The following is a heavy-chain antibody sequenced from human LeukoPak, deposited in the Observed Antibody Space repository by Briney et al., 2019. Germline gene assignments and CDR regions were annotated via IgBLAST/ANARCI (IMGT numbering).Heavy chain of an antibody. V-gene: IGHV3-30*18. D-gene: IGHD6-6*01. Sequence: GGSLRLSCAASGFTFSSYGMHWVRQAPGKGLEWVAVISYDGSNKYYADFVKGRFTISRDNSKNTLYLQMNSLRAEDTAVYYCAKDPPSGSSTSFDYWGQGTLVTVSS. CDR2: ISYDGSNK. CDR3: AKDPPSGSSTSFDY. CDR1: GFTFSSYG. J-gene: IGHJ4*02.